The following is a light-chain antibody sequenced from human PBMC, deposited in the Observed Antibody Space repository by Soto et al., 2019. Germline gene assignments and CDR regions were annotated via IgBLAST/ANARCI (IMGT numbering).Light chain of an antibody. V-gene: IGKV3-20*01. CDR2: GAS. CDR3: QQYGSSPPYT. J-gene: IGKJ2*01. Sequence: EIVLTQSPGTLSLSPGERATLSCRASHSVSSIYLAWYQQKPGQAPRLLIYGASSRATGIPDRFRGSGSGTDFTLTISRLEPEDFAVYYCQQYGSSPPYTFGQGNKLETK. CDR1: HSVSSIY.